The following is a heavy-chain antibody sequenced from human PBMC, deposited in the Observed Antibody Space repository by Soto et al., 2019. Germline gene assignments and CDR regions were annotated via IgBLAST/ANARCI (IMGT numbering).Heavy chain of an antibody. V-gene: IGHV6-1*01. CDR3: AKGFGELDNWFDP. Sequence: SQTLSLTCAISGDSVSSKSAAWNWIRQSPSRGLEWLGRTYYRSKWYNDYAVSVKSRITINPDTSKNQFSLQLNSVTPEDTAVFFFAKGFGELDNWFDPWGQGTLVTVSS. CDR1: GDSVSSKSAA. J-gene: IGHJ5*02. CDR2: TYYRSKWYN. D-gene: IGHD3-10*01.